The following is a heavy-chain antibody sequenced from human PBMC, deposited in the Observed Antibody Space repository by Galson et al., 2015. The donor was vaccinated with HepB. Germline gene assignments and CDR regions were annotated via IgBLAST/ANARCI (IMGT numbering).Heavy chain of an antibody. CDR2: ISWDGSKT. CDR3: VRDHAPAHICGGDCYSAGY. CDR1: GFTLRDYA. V-gene: IGHV3-30-3*01. J-gene: IGHJ4*02. Sequence: SLRLSCAASGFTLRDYAMHWVRQAPGKGLEWVAFISWDGSKTFYGDSVRGLFTISRDNSKNMLYLEMNSLRGEDTAVFYCVRDHAPAHICGGDCYSAGYWGQGALVTVSS. D-gene: IGHD2-21*02.